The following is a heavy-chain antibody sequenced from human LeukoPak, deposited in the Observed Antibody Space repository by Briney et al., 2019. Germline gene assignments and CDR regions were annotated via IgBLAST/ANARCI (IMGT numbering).Heavy chain of an antibody. J-gene: IGHJ4*02. CDR1: GGSVSSVNYY. Sequence: SETLSLTCTVSGGSVSSVNYYWGWIRQSLGKGLEWVGSIYHSGSTNYNPSLKSRVTISVDTSKNQFSLKLSSVTAADTAVYYCARGGGYLALFDYWGQGTLVTVSS. CDR3: ARGGGYLALFDY. D-gene: IGHD3-10*01. CDR2: IYHSGST. V-gene: IGHV4-39*07.